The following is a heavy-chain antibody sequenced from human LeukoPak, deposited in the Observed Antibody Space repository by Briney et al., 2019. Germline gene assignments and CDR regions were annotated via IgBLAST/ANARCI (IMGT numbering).Heavy chain of an antibody. J-gene: IGHJ5*02. V-gene: IGHV4-59*02. CDR1: GASVTDYY. CDR3: TRGHWGLQS. Sequence: SETLSLTCTVSGASVTDYYWSWIRQSPGKGLEWISYIHHSGNSGYNPSLRSRVTTSLDTSKTQSSLNLISVTAADTAVYYCTRGHWGLQSWSQGTLVTVSS. D-gene: IGHD7-27*01. CDR2: IHHSGNS.